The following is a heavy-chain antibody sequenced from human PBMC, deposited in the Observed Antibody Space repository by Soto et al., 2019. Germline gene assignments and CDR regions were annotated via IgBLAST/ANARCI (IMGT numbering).Heavy chain of an antibody. CDR3: AREKGYISGPKNFDY. J-gene: IGHJ4*02. CDR2: IYDSGSS. CDR1: GASISSGEYF. D-gene: IGHD5-12*01. Sequence: PSETLSLTCTVSGASISSGEYFWSWIRQSPEKGLEWIGYIYDSGSSYYNPSLESRVTMSVDTSKNQFSLKLRSVTAADTAVYYCAREKGYISGPKNFDYWGQGTLVTVSS. V-gene: IGHV4-30-4*01.